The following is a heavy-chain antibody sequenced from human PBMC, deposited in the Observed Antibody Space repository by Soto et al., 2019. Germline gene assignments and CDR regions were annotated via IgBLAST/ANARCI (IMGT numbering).Heavy chain of an antibody. J-gene: IGHJ3*02. CDR1: GFTFSSYA. D-gene: IGHD6-19*01. CDR2: ISYDGSNK. Sequence: GSLRLSCAASGFTFSSYAMHWVRQAPGKGLEWVAVISYDGSNKYYADSVKGRFTISRDNSKNTLFLQMNSLRAEDTAVYYCAREGSGCYLRSAVKQDAFDIWGQGTMVTVSS. CDR3: AREGSGCYLRSAVKQDAFDI. V-gene: IGHV3-30-3*01.